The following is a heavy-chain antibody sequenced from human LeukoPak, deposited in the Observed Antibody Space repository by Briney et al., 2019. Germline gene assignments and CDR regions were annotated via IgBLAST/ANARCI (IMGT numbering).Heavy chain of an antibody. Sequence: ASVKVSCKASGYTFTTYDINWVRQATGQGLEWMGWMNPNSGNTGYAQKFQGRVTMTRDTSISTAYMELSGLRSDDTAVYYCARGAAPYYYYYMDVWGKGTTVTVSS. D-gene: IGHD2-15*01. V-gene: IGHV1-8*02. CDR3: ARGAAPYYYYYMDV. J-gene: IGHJ6*03. CDR2: MNPNSGNT. CDR1: GYTFTTYD.